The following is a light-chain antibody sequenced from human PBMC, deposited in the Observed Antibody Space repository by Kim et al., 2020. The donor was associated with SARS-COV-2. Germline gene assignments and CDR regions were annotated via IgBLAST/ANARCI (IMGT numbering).Light chain of an antibody. CDR3: QAWDSRSYVV. CDR1: KLGDKY. V-gene: IGLV3-1*01. J-gene: IGLJ2*01. CDR2: QDN. Sequence: SYELTQPPSVSVSPGQTASITCSGDKLGDKYAYWYQQKPGQSPVVVIYQDNKRPSGIPERFSGSNSGNTATLTISGTQAMYEADYYCQAWDSRSYVVFGGGTQLTVL.